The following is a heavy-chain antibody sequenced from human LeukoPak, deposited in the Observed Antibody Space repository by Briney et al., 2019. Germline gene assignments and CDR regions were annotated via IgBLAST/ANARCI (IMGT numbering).Heavy chain of an antibody. D-gene: IGHD3-16*01. CDR3: ARAVPYDQYFQH. CDR2: IYYSGST. Sequence: SETLSLTCTVSGGSISSGGYYWSWIRQHPGKGLEWIGYIYYSGSTYYNPSLKSRVTISVDTSKNQFSLKLSSVTAADTAVYYCARAVPYDQYFQHWGQGTLVTVSS. J-gene: IGHJ1*01. V-gene: IGHV4-31*03. CDR1: GGSISSGGYY.